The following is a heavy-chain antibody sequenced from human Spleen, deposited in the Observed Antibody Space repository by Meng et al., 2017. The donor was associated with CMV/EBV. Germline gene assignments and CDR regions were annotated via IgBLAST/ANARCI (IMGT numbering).Heavy chain of an antibody. Sequence: GGSLRLSCAASGSTFTTFSVHWVRQAPGKGLEWVADISYDGNDKYYADSVKGRFTISRDNSKNTLYLQMNGLRAEDSAVYFCAREGYTLGRFGAFDIWGQGTMVTVSS. CDR2: ISYDGNDK. V-gene: IGHV3-30*04. CDR3: AREGYTLGRFGAFDI. D-gene: IGHD2-2*02. CDR1: GSTFTTFS. J-gene: IGHJ3*02.